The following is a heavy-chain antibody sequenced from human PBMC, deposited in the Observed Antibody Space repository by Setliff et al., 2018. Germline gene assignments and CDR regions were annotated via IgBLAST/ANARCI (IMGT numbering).Heavy chain of an antibody. J-gene: IGHJ6*02. CDR3: VRDRTAYSYGLDV. Sequence: TLSLTCSVSGGSISPYFWSWIRQPPGKGLEWIGYIYHNGNTNFNPSLKTRVTMSVDTSKNQFALNLTSVTAADTAVYYCVRDRTAYSYGLDVWGQGTTVTVS. CDR1: GGSISPYF. V-gene: IGHV4-59*01. CDR2: IYHNGNT. D-gene: IGHD5-18*01.